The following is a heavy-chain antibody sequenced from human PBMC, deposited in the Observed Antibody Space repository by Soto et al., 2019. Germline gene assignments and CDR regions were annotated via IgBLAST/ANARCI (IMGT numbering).Heavy chain of an antibody. CDR2: LNSDGTSA. CDR1: GFTFSSNW. V-gene: IGHV3-74*01. CDR3: ARRPSGWFGFDY. D-gene: IGHD6-19*01. J-gene: IGHJ4*02. Sequence: EVQLVESGGGLVQPGGSLRLSCAGCGFTFSSNWMHWVRQDPGKGLVWVSRLNSDGTSASYADSVKGRFTISRDNAKNTLFLQMNSLTAEDTALYYCARRPSGWFGFDYWGQGTLVTVSS.